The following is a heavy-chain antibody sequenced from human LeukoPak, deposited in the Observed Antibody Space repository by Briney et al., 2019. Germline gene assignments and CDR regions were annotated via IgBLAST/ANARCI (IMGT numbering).Heavy chain of an antibody. CDR2: INHSGST. V-gene: IGHV4-34*01. CDR1: GGSSSGYY. D-gene: IGHD6-6*01. CDR3: ARGQRAYSSSWFDY. Sequence: SETLSLTCAVYGGSSSGYYWSWIRQPPGKGLEWIGEINHSGSTNYNPSLKSRVTISVDTSKNQFSLKLSSVTAADTAVYYCARGQRAYSSSWFDYWGQGTLVTVSS. J-gene: IGHJ4*02.